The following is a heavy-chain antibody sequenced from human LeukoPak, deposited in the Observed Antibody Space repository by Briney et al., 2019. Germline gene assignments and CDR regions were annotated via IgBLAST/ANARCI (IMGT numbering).Heavy chain of an antibody. CDR3: TRPNYDSSGYYYNY. V-gene: IGHV3-73*01. J-gene: IGHJ4*02. CDR2: IRSKANSYAT. D-gene: IGHD3-22*01. Sequence: GGSLRLSCAASGFSFSSYAMSWVRQASGKGLEWVGRIRSKANSYATAYAASVKGRFTISRDDSKNTAYLQMNSLKTEDTAVYYCTRPNYDSSGYYYNYWGQGTLVTVSS. CDR1: GFSFSSYA.